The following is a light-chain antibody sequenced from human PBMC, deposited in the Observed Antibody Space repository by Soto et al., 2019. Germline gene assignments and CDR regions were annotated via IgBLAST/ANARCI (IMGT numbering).Light chain of an antibody. J-gene: IGLJ2*01. V-gene: IGLV1-44*01. Sequence: QPVLTPPPSASGTPGQRVTISCSGGSSNLKTNTVSWYQQLPGAAPRLLIYSNNQRPSGAPDRFSGSKSGTSASLAISGLQSEDDGTYHCATWDDSLNGLIFGGGTKLPVL. CDR3: ATWDDSLNGLI. CDR2: SNN. CDR1: SSNLKTNT.